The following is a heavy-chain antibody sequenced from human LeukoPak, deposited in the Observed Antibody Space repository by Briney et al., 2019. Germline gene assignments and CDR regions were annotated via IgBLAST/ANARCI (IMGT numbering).Heavy chain of an antibody. CDR3: ARATVPQRWFDP. V-gene: IGHV1-18*01. D-gene: IGHD4-17*01. CDR1: GYTFTSYG. Sequence: ASVKASCKASGYTFTSYGISWVRQAPGQGLEWMGWISAYNGNTNYAQKLQGRVTMTTDTSSSTACMELRSLRSDDTAVYYCARATVPQRWFDPWGQGTLVTVSS. CDR2: ISAYNGNT. J-gene: IGHJ5*02.